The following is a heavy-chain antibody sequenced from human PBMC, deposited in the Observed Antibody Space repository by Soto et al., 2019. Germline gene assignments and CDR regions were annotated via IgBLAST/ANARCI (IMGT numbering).Heavy chain of an antibody. CDR1: GGSISSYY. J-gene: IGHJ5*02. Sequence: SETLSLTCTVSGGSISSYYWSWIRQPPGKGLEWIGYIYYSGSTNYNPSLKSRVTISVDTSKNQFSLKLTSVTAADTAVCYCARIPVDTSMIYWLDPWGQGTLVTVSS. V-gene: IGHV4-59*01. CDR2: IYYSGST. CDR3: ARIPVDTSMIYWLDP. D-gene: IGHD5-18*01.